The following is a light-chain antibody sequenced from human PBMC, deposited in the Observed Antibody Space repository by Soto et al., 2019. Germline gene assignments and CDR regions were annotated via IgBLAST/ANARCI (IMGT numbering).Light chain of an antibody. Sequence: EIVLTQSPGTLSLSPGERATLSCRASQSISSSYLAWYQQKPGQAPRLLIYGASNRATGIPDRLSGSGSGTDFTLTISRLEPEDCAVYYCQHYVNSLFTCGPGTKVDIK. CDR2: GAS. V-gene: IGKV3-20*01. CDR3: QHYVNSLFT. CDR1: QSISSSY. J-gene: IGKJ3*01.